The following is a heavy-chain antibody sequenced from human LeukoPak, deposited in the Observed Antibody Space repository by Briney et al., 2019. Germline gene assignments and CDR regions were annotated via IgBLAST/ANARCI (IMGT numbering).Heavy chain of an antibody. Sequence: GGSLRLSCAASGFTFSSYSMNWVRQAPGKGLEWVSSISSSSSYIYYADSVKGRFTVSRDNAKNSLYLQMNSLRAEDTAVYYCARDPVAGHFDYWGQGTLVTVSS. CDR2: ISSSSSYI. J-gene: IGHJ4*02. D-gene: IGHD6-19*01. V-gene: IGHV3-21*01. CDR1: GFTFSSYS. CDR3: ARDPVAGHFDY.